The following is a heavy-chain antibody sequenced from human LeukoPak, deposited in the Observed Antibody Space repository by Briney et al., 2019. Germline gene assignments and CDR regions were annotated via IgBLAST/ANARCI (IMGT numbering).Heavy chain of an antibody. V-gene: IGHV3-9*01. J-gene: IGHJ6*03. CDR1: GFTFDDYA. Sequence: GRSLRLSCAASGFTFDDYAMHWVRQAPGKGLEWVSGISWNSGSIGYADSVKGRFTISRDNAKNSLSLQMNSLRAEDTAVYYCARSPAGANYYLDVWGKGTTVTISS. CDR2: ISWNSGSI. D-gene: IGHD1-14*01. CDR3: ARSPAGANYYLDV.